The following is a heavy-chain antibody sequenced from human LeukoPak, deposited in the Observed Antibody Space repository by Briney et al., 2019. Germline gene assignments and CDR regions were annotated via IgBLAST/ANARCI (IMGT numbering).Heavy chain of an antibody. V-gene: IGHV4-38-2*01. D-gene: IGHD3-3*01. CDR3: ASEYYDFWSGYYGY. Sequence: PSETLSLTCAVSGYSISSGYYWGWIRQPPGRGLVWIGSIYHSGSTYYNPSLKSRVTISIDTSKNQFSLKLSSVTAADTAVYYCASEYYDFWSGYYGYWGQGTLVTVSS. CDR1: GYSISSGYY. J-gene: IGHJ4*02. CDR2: IYHSGST.